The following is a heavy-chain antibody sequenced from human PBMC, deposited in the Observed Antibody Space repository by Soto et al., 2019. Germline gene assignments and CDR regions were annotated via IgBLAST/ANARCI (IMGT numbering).Heavy chain of an antibody. J-gene: IGHJ5*02. D-gene: IGHD4-4*01. V-gene: IGHV3-21*01. CDR3: ATDLGATTVTNHWLDP. CDR2: ISSSSTYM. Sequence: PGGSLRLSCAASGFTFSSYTMNWVRQAPGMGLEWVSSISSSSTYMYYADSVKGRFTISRDNAKNSLYLQMNSLRAEDTAIYYCATDLGATTVTNHWLDPWGQGSLVTVYS. CDR1: GFTFSSYT.